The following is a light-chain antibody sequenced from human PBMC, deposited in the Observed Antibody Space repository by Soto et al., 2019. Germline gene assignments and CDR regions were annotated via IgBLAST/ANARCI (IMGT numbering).Light chain of an antibody. V-gene: IGKV3-15*01. J-gene: IGKJ1*01. Sequence: EIVMKQSPATLSVSPGERATLSCRASQSISNNLAWYHQRPGQAPRLLIYGASTRATGIPARFSGSGSRTEFTLTISSLQSEDFALYYCQQYNNWWTFGQGTRVEIK. CDR1: QSISNN. CDR3: QQYNNWWT. CDR2: GAS.